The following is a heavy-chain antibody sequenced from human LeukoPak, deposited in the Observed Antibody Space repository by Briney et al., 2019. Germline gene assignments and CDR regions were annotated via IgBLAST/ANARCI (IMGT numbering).Heavy chain of an antibody. CDR3: ARVTLLTPPYYFDY. J-gene: IGHJ4*02. V-gene: IGHV4-34*01. D-gene: IGHD3-10*01. Sequence: SETLSLTCAVYGGSFSNYYWSWIRQPPGKGLEWIGEINHSGSTNYNPSLKSRVTISVDTSKNQFSLKLSSVTAADTAVYYCARVTLLTPPYYFDYWGQGTLVTVSS. CDR1: GGSFSNYY. CDR2: INHSGST.